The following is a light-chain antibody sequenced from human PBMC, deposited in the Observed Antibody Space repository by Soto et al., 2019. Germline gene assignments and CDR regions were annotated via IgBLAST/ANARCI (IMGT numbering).Light chain of an antibody. CDR2: DAS. J-gene: IGKJ4*01. CDR3: QQRSNWPRLT. Sequence: EIVLTQSPATLSLSPGERATLSCRASQSVSSHLAWYQQKPGQAPRLLISDASNRATGIPARFSGSGSGTDFTLTISSLEPEDFAVYYCQQRSNWPRLTFGGGTKVEIK. CDR1: QSVSSH. V-gene: IGKV3-11*01.